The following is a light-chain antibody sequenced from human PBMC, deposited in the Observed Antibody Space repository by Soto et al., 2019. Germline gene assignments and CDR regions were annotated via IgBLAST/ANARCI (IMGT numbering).Light chain of an antibody. V-gene: IGKV1-5*03. CDR2: KAS. Sequence: DIQMTQSPSTLSASVGDRVTIACRASQSISSWLAWYQQKPGKAPKLLISKASNLESGVPSRFSGSGSGTEFTLTISSPQPDDFATYYCQQYYSYWTFGQGTKVEIK. CDR3: QQYYSYWT. J-gene: IGKJ1*01. CDR1: QSISSW.